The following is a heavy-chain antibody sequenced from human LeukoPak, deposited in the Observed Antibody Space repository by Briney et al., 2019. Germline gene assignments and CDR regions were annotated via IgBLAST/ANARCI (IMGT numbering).Heavy chain of an antibody. V-gene: IGHV3-53*01. D-gene: IGHD6-19*01. CDR3: ARDSNSGWYHDS. CDR1: GFTVSSNY. J-gene: IGHJ4*02. CDR2: IYSRGST. Sequence: GGSVRLSCAASGFTVSSNYMSWVRQAPGKGLEWVSVIYSRGSTYYADSVKGRFTISRDNSKNTLYLQMNSLRAEDTAVYYCARDSNSGWYHDSWGQGTLVTVSS.